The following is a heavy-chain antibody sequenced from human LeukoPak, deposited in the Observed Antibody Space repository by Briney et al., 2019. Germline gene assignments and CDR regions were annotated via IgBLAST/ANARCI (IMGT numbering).Heavy chain of an antibody. CDR1: GGSFSGYY. CDR2: INHSGST. J-gene: IGHJ5*02. V-gene: IGHV4-34*01. CDR3: ARVTGYSST. D-gene: IGHD6-19*01. Sequence: SETLSLTCAVYGGSFSGYYWSWIRHPPEKGLEWIGEINHSGSTNYNPSLKSRVTISVDTSKNQFSLKLSSVTAADTAVYYCARVTGYSSTWGQGTLVTVSS.